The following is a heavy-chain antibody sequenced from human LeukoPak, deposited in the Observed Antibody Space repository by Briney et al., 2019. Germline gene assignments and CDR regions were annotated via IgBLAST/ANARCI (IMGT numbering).Heavy chain of an antibody. CDR3: AKDGYSYGRDAFDI. Sequence: GGSLRLSCAASGFTFRSHAMSWVRQAPGKGLEWVSGLIENGATTYYADSVKGRFSISRDNSMNTVYLQMNSLRAEDTALYYCAKDGYSYGRDAFDIWGQGTMVTVSS. V-gene: IGHV3-23*01. CDR2: LIENGATT. J-gene: IGHJ3*02. CDR1: GFTFRSHA. D-gene: IGHD5-18*01.